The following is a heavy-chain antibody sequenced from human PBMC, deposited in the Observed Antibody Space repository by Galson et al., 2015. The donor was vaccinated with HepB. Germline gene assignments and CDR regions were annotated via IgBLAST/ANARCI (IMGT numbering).Heavy chain of an antibody. CDR1: GFTFSSSW. CDR2: IKSDGSVT. V-gene: IGHV3-74*01. CDR3: ASRVTAAGKGYFEY. J-gene: IGHJ4*02. D-gene: IGHD6-13*01. Sequence: SLRLSCAASGFTFSSSWMHWVRQAPGKGLVWVSTIKSDGSVTNYADSVKGRFTISGDNAKNTVYLQMNSLRAEDTAVYYCASRVTAAGKGYFEYWGQGTLVTVSS.